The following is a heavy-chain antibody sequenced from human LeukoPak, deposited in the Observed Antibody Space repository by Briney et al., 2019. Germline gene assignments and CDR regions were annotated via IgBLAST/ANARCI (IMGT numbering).Heavy chain of an antibody. CDR3: ARGTIAAAGYYYFDY. J-gene: IGHJ4*02. D-gene: IGHD6-13*01. Sequence: GGSLRLSCAASGFTFSSYWMSWVRQAPGKGLEWVANIKQDGSEKYYVDPVKGRFTISRDNAKNSLYLQMNSLRAEDTAVYYCARGTIAAAGYYYFDYWGQGTQVTVSS. V-gene: IGHV3-7*04. CDR1: GFTFSSYW. CDR2: IKQDGSEK.